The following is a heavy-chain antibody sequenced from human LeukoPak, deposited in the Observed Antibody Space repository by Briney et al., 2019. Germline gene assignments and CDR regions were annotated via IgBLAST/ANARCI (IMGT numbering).Heavy chain of an antibody. CDR3: AKGGDGYSNDY. CDR2: IKKDGSEK. V-gene: IGHV3-7*01. CDR1: GFTFSSYW. Sequence: GGSLRLSCAASGFTFSSYWMSWVRQAPGKGLEWVANIKKDGSEKYYVDSVKGRFTISRDNAKTSLYLQMNSLRAEDTAVYYCAKGGDGYSNDYWGQGTLVTVSS. D-gene: IGHD5-24*01. J-gene: IGHJ4*02.